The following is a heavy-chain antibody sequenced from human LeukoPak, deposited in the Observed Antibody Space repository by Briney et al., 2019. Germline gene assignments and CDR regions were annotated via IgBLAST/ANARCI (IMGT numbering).Heavy chain of an antibody. D-gene: IGHD3-3*01. CDR3: ARGTIFGVVIRGGYYYYYMDV. CDR1: GGSISSGSYY. CDR2: IYTSGSI. V-gene: IGHV4-61*02. Sequence: PSQTLSLTCTVSGGSISSGSYYWSWIRQPAGKGLEWIGRIYTSGSINYNPSLKSRVTISVDTSKNQFSLKLSSVTAADTAVYYCARGTIFGVVIRGGYYYYYMDVWGKGTTVTVPS. J-gene: IGHJ6*03.